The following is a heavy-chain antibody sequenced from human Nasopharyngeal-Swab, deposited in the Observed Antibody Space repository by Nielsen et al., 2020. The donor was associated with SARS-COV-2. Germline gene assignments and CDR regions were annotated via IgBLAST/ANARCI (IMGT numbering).Heavy chain of an antibody. J-gene: IGHJ4*02. CDR2: VSGSGDTT. CDR3: AKERPDSSGWFWRVFDD. CDR1: GFTFTTYA. Sequence: GGSLRLSCAASGFTFTTYAMSWVRQAPGKGLEWVSAVSGSGDTTYYPESVKGRFTISRDNSKNTVHLQMDSLRAEDTAVYYSAKERPDSSGWFWRVFDDWGQGTLVTVSS. V-gene: IGHV3-23*01. D-gene: IGHD6-19*01.